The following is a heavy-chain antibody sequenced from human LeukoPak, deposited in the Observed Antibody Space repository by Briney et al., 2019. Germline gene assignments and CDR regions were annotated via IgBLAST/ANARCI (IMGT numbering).Heavy chain of an antibody. V-gene: IGHV3-21*01. CDR2: ISSSSSYI. J-gene: IGHJ4*02. CDR1: GLTFSSYS. CDR3: ARDLGSGWYGGDFDY. Sequence: GGSLRLSCAASGLTFSSYSMNWVRQAPGKGLEWVASISSSSSYIYYADSVKGRFTISRDNAKNSLYLQMNSLRAEDTAVYYCARDLGSGWYGGDFDYWGQATLVTVSS. D-gene: IGHD6-19*01.